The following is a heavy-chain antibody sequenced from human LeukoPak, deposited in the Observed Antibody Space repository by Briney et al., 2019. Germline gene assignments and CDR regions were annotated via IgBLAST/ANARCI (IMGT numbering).Heavy chain of an antibody. CDR3: AKDLGDSASWYLDY. V-gene: IGHV3-30*18. CDR2: ISHDGRIT. J-gene: IGHJ4*02. CDR1: GFTFDSFV. Sequence: GGSLRLSCAASGFTFDSFVMHRVRQAPGKGLEWLAVISHDGRITFYGESVKGRFTISRDNSKNTLYLQMNSLRTEDTAVYYCAKDLGDSASWYLDYWGQGTLVTVSS. D-gene: IGHD6-13*01.